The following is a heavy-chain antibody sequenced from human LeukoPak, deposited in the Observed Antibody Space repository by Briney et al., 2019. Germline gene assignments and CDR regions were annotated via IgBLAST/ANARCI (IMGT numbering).Heavy chain of an antibody. CDR3: AKDASGSYYYFDY. CDR1: GGSISSGGYY. J-gene: IGHJ4*02. D-gene: IGHD1-26*01. Sequence: PSETLSLTCTVSGGSISSGGYYWSWIRQYPGKGLEWIGYIYHSGSTYYNPSLQSRVTIPLDMFKNQFSLKLSSVTAADTAVYYCAKDASGSYYYFDYWGQGTLVTVSS. V-gene: IGHV4-31*03. CDR2: IYHSGST.